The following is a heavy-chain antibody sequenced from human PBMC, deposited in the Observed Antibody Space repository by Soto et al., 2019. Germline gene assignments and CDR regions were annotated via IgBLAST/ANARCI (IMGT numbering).Heavy chain of an antibody. D-gene: IGHD5-18*01. Sequence: GESLKISCKGSGYSFTSYWINWVRQMPGKGLEWMGRIDPSDSYTNYSPSFQGHVTISADKSISTAYLQWSSLKASDTAMYYCARQSRGYSYRNWFDPWGQGTLVTVSS. CDR3: ARQSRGYSYRNWFDP. CDR2: IDPSDSYT. CDR1: GYSFTSYW. V-gene: IGHV5-10-1*01. J-gene: IGHJ5*02.